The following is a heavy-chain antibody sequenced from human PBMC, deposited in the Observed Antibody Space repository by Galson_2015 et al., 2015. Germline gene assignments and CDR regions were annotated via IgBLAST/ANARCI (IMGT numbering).Heavy chain of an antibody. D-gene: IGHD3-10*01. Sequence: SLRLSCAASGFTFNNAWMSWVRQAPGKGLEWVGRIKSKTDGGATDYAAPVKGRFTISREDSKNTLYLRMNSLKTEDTAVYYCTTAISPTAGAFDIWGQGTMVTVPS. J-gene: IGHJ3*02. CDR2: IKSKTDGGAT. CDR1: GFTFNNAW. CDR3: TTAISPTAGAFDI. V-gene: IGHV3-15*01.